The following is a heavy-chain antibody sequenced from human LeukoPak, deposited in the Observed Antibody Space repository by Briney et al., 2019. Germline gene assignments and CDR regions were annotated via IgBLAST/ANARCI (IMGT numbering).Heavy chain of an antibody. CDR3: ARRGPAAGTSFDY. Sequence: SETLSLTCTVSAGSISNYYWSWIRQPPGKGLEWIGYISYSGSTNYNPSLKSRVTISVDTSKNQFSLKLSSVTAADTAVYYCARRGPAAGTSFDYWGQGTLVTVSS. J-gene: IGHJ4*02. V-gene: IGHV4-59*08. CDR2: ISYSGST. CDR1: AGSISNYY. D-gene: IGHD6-13*01.